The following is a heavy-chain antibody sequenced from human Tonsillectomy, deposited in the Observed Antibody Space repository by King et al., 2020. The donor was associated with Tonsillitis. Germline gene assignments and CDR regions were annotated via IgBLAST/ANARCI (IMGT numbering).Heavy chain of an antibody. CDR3: ARVKVATILNYYFYMDV. CDR2: IYYSGIT. Sequence: QLQESGPGLVKPSETLSLTCTVSGGSISNYYWSWIRQTPGKGLEWMGYIYYSGITNYNPSFKSRVTISLDTSKNQFSLNLSSLTAADTAVYYCARVKVATILNYYFYMDVWGKGTTVTVSS. V-gene: IGHV4-59*01. J-gene: IGHJ6*03. D-gene: IGHD5-12*01. CDR1: GGSISNYY.